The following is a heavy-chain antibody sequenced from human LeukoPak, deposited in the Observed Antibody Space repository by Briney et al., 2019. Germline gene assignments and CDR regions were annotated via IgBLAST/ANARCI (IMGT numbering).Heavy chain of an antibody. CDR1: GFTFSNYA. V-gene: IGHV3-23*01. D-gene: IGHD3-22*01. CDR3: AKDHLSSTYYYDSSGYPLDY. J-gene: IGHJ4*02. Sequence: GGSLRLPCAASGFTFSNYAMSWVRQAPGKGLEWVSAISGSDGSTNYADSVKGRFTISRDNSKNTLYLQMNSLRAEDTAVYYCAKDHLSSTYYYDSSGYPLDYWGQGTLVTVSS. CDR2: ISGSDGST.